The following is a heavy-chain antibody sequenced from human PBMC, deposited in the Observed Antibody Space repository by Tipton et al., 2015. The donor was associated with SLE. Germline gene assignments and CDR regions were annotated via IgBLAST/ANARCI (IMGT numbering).Heavy chain of an antibody. D-gene: IGHD3-10*02. CDR1: GGSISSSSYY. J-gene: IGHJ3*02. CDR2: IYYSGST. V-gene: IGHV4-39*07. Sequence: TLSLTCTVSGGSISSSSYYWGWIRQPPGKGLEWIGCIYYSGSTYYNPSLKSRVTISVDTSKNQFSLQLSSVTAADTAVDYCARHVRVEPHDAFDTWGQGTMVTVSS. CDR3: ARHVRVEPHDAFDT.